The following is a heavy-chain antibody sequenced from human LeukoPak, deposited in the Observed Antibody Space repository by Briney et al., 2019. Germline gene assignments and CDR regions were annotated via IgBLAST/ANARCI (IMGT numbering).Heavy chain of an antibody. J-gene: IGHJ4*02. Sequence: KPSETLSLTCTVSGGSISSGGYYWSWIRQPPGKGLEWIGYIYHSGSTYYNPSLKSRVTISVDRSKNQFSLKLSSVTAADTAVYYCARDPSGRSGWPLNRGYWGQGTLVTVSS. CDR1: GGSISSGGYY. D-gene: IGHD6-19*01. V-gene: IGHV4-30-2*01. CDR2: IYHSGST. CDR3: ARDPSGRSGWPLNRGY.